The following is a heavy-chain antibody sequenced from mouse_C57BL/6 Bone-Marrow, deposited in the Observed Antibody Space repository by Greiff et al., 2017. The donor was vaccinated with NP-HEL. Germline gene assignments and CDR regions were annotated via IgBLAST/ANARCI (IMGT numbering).Heavy chain of an antibody. J-gene: IGHJ2*01. Sequence: VQLQQSGPELVKPGASVKISCKASGYAFSSSWMNWVKQRPGKGLEWIGRIYPGDGDTNYNGKFKGKATLTADKSSSTAYMQLSSLTSEDSAVYFCARGGLRLPWGQGTTLTVSS. CDR1: GYAFSSSW. CDR3: ARGGLRLP. CDR2: IYPGDGDT. D-gene: IGHD3-2*02. V-gene: IGHV1-82*01.